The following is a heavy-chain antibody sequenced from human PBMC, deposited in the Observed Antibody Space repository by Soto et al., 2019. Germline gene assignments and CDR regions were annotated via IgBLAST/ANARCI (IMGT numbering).Heavy chain of an antibody. Sequence: GGSLRLSCAASGFTFSHAWMSWVRQAPGKGLEWVGRIRSKGDGGTTDYAAPVKGRFTISGDDSKNTLFLHMNSLKAEDTAVYYCATDQAGGYFYYYGMVAWGQGTTVTVSS. CDR1: GFTFSHAW. J-gene: IGHJ6*02. D-gene: IGHD2-15*01. CDR3: ATDQAGGYFYYYGMVA. CDR2: IRSKGDGGTT. V-gene: IGHV3-15*01.